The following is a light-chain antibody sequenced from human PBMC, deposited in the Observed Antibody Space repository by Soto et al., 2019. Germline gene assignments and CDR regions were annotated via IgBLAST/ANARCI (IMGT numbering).Light chain of an antibody. J-gene: IGKJ3*01. CDR3: QHYDDWPRAFT. Sequence: EILMTQSPATLSVSPGERATLSSRASESLSRNLAWYQQKPGQAPRLLIYGASTRASGIPARFSGSGSGTEFTLTISSLQSEDFALYYCQHYDDWPRAFTFGPGTRVDL. CDR1: ESLSRN. V-gene: IGKV3-15*01. CDR2: GAS.